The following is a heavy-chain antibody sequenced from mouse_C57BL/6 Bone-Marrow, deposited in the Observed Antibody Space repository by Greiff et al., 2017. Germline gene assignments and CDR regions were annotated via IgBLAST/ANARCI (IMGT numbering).Heavy chain of an antibody. CDR3: AIGDSSGSFDY. CDR2: IHPSDGDT. D-gene: IGHD3-2*02. J-gene: IGHJ2*01. Sequence: VQLQQPGAELVKPGASVKVSCKASGYTFTSSWMHWVKQRPGQGLEWIGRIHPSDGDTNYNQKFKGKATLTADKSSSTAYMQLSSLTSEDSAVFYCAIGDSSGSFDYWGQGTTLTVSS. V-gene: IGHV1-74*01. CDR1: GYTFTSSW.